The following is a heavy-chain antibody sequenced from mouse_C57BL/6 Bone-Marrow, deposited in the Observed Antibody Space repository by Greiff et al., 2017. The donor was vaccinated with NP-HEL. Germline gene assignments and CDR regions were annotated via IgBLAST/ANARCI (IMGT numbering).Heavy chain of an antibody. Sequence: EVMLVESGGGLVKPGGSLKLSCAASGFTFSSYAMSWVRQTPEKRLEWVATISDGGSYTYYPDNVKGRFTISRDNAKNNLYLQMSHLKSEDTAMYYCARDDDYDGRGLFDYWGQGTTLTVSS. CDR3: ARDDDYDGRGLFDY. CDR2: ISDGGSYT. J-gene: IGHJ2*01. V-gene: IGHV5-4*01. CDR1: GFTFSSYA. D-gene: IGHD2-4*01.